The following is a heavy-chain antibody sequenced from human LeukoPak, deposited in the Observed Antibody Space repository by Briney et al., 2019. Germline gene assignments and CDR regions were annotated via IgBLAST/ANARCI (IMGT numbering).Heavy chain of an antibody. D-gene: IGHD3-22*01. V-gene: IGHV4-39*01. Sequence: SETLSLTCTVSGGSISSSSFYWDWIRQPPGKGLEGIGSVYYSGSTYYNPSLKSRLTISVDTSKNQFSLKLSSVTAADTAVYYCARHADGSAFLVPFDYWGQGSLVTVSS. CDR3: ARHADGSAFLVPFDY. CDR1: GGSISSSSFY. CDR2: VYYSGST. J-gene: IGHJ4*02.